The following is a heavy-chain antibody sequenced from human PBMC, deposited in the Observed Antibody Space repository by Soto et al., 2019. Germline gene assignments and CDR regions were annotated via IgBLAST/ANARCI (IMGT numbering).Heavy chain of an antibody. J-gene: IGHJ5*02. CDR3: ARGACCSGGSCYFWFDP. CDR1: GFTFSSYS. V-gene: IGHV3-48*01. CDR2: ISSSSSTI. D-gene: IGHD2-15*01. Sequence: EVQLVESGGGLVQPGGSLRLSCAASGFTFSSYSMNWVRQAPGKGLEWVSYISSSSSTIYYADSVKGRFTISRDNAKNSLYLQMNSLRAEDTAVYYCARGACCSGGSCYFWFDPWGQGTLVTVSS.